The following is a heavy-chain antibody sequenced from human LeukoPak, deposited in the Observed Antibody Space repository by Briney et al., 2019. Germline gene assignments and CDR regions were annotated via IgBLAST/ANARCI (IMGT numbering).Heavy chain of an antibody. CDR3: AKDGMGRSSNSDY. V-gene: IGHV3-11*01. D-gene: IGHD6-13*01. J-gene: IGHJ4*02. CDR2: ISSSGSTI. CDR1: GFTFSDYY. Sequence: PGGSLRLSCAASGFTFSDYYMSWIRQAPGKGLEWVSYISSSGSTIYYADSVKGRFTISRDNSKNTLYLQMKSLRAEDTAVYYCAKDGMGRSSNSDYWGQGTLVTVSS.